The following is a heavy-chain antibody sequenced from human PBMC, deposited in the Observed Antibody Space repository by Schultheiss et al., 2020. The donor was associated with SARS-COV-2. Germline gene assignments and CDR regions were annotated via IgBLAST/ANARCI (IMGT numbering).Heavy chain of an antibody. CDR1: GFTFSSYD. CDR3: AEQWELLGAFDY. CDR2: IGTAGDP. D-gene: IGHD1-26*01. Sequence: GGSLRLSCAASGFTFSSYDMHWVRQATGKGLEWVSAIGTAGDPYYPGSVKGRFTISRDNAKNSLYLQMNSLRAEDTAVYYCAEQWELLGAFDYWGQGTLVTVSS. V-gene: IGHV3-13*05. J-gene: IGHJ4*02.